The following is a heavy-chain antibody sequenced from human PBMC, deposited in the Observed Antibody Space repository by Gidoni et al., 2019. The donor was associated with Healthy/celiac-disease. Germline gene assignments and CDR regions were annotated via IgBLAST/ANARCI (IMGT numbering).Heavy chain of an antibody. V-gene: IGHV3-30*01. CDR1: GFTFSSYA. CDR2: ISYDGSNK. CDR3: ARAYNSSSWDGRGFDP. Sequence: QVQLVESGGGVVQPGRSLRLSCAASGFTFSSYAMHWVRQAPGKGLEWVAVISYDGSNKYYADAVKGRFTISRDNSKNTLYLQMNSLRAEDTAVYYCARAYNSSSWDGRGFDPWGQGTLVTVSS. J-gene: IGHJ5*02. D-gene: IGHD6-13*01.